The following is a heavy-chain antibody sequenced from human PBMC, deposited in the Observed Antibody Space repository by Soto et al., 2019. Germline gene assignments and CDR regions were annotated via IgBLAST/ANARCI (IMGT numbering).Heavy chain of an antibody. D-gene: IGHD2-8*02. J-gene: IGHJ5*02. CDR3: ARGFTGSAGRFDP. CDR2: IYPGNSNT. Sequence: GESLKISCKGSGYGFSIHWVAWLRQMPGKGLEWVGIIYPGNSNTMYSPSFQGQVTISADTALSTTYLQWDTLKPSDTAIYFCARGFTGSAGRFDPWGQGTVVTVSS. V-gene: IGHV5-51*01. CDR1: GYGFSIHW.